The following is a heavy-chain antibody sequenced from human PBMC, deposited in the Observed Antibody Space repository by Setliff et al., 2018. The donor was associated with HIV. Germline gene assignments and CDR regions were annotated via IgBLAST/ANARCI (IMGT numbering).Heavy chain of an antibody. V-gene: IGHV1-69*06. CDR1: GGTFSNYA. J-gene: IGHJ6*03. CDR3: ARDRQQVFHYMDV. D-gene: IGHD6-6*01. CDR2: IIPIFRSV. Sequence: ASVKVSCKSSGGTFSNYAISWVRQAPGQGLEWMGRIIPIFRSVTYAQRFKGRVTITADTSTSTVYMELSSLRSEDTAVYYCARDRQQVFHYMDVWAKGTTVTVSS.